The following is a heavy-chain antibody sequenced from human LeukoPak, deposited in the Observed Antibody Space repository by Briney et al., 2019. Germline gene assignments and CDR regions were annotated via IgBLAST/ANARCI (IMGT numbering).Heavy chain of an antibody. CDR2: ISSSSSYI. CDR1: GFTFSSYI. J-gene: IGHJ3*02. V-gene: IGHV3-21*01. D-gene: IGHD6-19*01. CDR3: ASPGGDLIAVAGVDAFDI. Sequence: GGSLRLSCAASGFTFSSYIMNWVRQAPGKGLEWVSSISSSSSYIYYADSVKGRFTISRANAKNSLYLQMNSLRAEDTAVYYCASPGGDLIAVAGVDAFDIWGQGTMVTVSS.